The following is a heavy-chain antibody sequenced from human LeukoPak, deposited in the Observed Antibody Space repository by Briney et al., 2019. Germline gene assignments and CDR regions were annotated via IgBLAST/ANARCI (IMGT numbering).Heavy chain of an antibody. Sequence: SQTLSLTCTVSGGSISSGGYYWSWIRQPAGKGLEWIGRIYTSGSTNYNPSLNSRVTISVDTSRNQFSLKLTSVTAADTAVYYCARVMYGEYAFDIWGQGTMVTVSS. V-gene: IGHV4-61*02. CDR3: ARVMYGEYAFDI. CDR1: GGSISSGGYY. CDR2: IYTSGST. D-gene: IGHD2-8*01. J-gene: IGHJ3*02.